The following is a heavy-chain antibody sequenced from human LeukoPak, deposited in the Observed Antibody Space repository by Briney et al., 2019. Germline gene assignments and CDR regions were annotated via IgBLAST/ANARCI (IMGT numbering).Heavy chain of an antibody. CDR2: IRYDGSNK. V-gene: IGHV3-30*02. Sequence: GGSLRLSCAASGFTFSGYDMHWVRQAPGKGLEWVAFIRYDGSNKYYTDSVKGRFTISRDNSKNTLYLQMNSLSPEDTAVYYCASASAIDYWGLGTLVTVSS. J-gene: IGHJ4*02. CDR3: ASASAIDY. CDR1: GFTFSGYD.